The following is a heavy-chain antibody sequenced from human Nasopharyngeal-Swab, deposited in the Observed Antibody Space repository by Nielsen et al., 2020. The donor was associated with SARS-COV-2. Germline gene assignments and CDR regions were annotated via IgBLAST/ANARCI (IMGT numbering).Heavy chain of an antibody. J-gene: IGHJ3*02. CDR1: GFTFDDYG. Sequence: GESLKISCAASGFTFDDYGMSWVRQAQGKGLEWVSGINWNGGSTGYADSVKGRFTISRDNSKNRLYLQMNSLRAEDTAVYYCARGDDDNTFGAFDIWGQGTLVTVSS. CDR3: ARGDDDNTFGAFDI. D-gene: IGHD3-16*01. V-gene: IGHV3-20*04. CDR2: INWNGGST.